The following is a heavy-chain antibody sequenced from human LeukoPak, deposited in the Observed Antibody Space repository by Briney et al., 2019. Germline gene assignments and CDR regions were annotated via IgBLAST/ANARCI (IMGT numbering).Heavy chain of an antibody. D-gene: IGHD5-18*01. CDR3: ARADTANYYYYYMDV. Sequence: ASVKVSCKASGYTFTSYYMHWVRQAPGQGLEWMGIINPSGGSTSYAQKFQGRVTITTDESTSTAYMELSSLRSEDTAVYYCARADTANYYYYYMDVWGKGTTVTVSS. CDR2: INPSGGST. CDR1: GYTFTSYY. V-gene: IGHV1-46*01. J-gene: IGHJ6*03.